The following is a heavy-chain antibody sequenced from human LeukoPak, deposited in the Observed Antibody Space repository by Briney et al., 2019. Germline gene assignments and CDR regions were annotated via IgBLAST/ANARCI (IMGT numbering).Heavy chain of an antibody. Sequence: PGGSLRLSCAASGFTFSSYSMNWVRQAPGKGLEWVSSISSSSSYIYYADSVKGRFTISRDNAKNPLYLQMNSLRAEDTAVYYCARATHRDGYNWYFDYWGQGTLVTVSS. V-gene: IGHV3-21*01. CDR3: ARATHRDGYNWYFDY. CDR2: ISSSSSYI. D-gene: IGHD5-24*01. J-gene: IGHJ4*02. CDR1: GFTFSSYS.